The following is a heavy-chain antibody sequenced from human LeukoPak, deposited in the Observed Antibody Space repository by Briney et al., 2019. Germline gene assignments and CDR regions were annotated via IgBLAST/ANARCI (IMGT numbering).Heavy chain of an antibody. V-gene: IGHV1-2*02. CDR1: GYTFSGYY. Sequence: ASVKVSCKASGYTFSGYYMHWVRQAPGQGLEWMGWINPNTGGTYPAQKFQGRVTMTRDTSLSTAYLEVSRLTSDDTAVYYCARTTLQLAARTGLPFDYWGQGTLVTVSS. D-gene: IGHD6-6*01. CDR3: ARTTLQLAARTGLPFDY. J-gene: IGHJ4*02. CDR2: INPNTGGT.